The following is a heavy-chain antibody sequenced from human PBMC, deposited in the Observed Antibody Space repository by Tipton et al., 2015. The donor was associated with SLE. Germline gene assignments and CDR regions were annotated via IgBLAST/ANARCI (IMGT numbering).Heavy chain of an antibody. Sequence: TLSLTCTVSGGSIRFDGYYWSWIRQHPGKGLEWVGWIYYSGTTYYNPSLKSRVMISLDMSNNQFSLKLSSVTAADTAVYFCARQNPYTDLFDPWGQGTLVTVSS. CDR2: IYYSGTT. V-gene: IGHV4-31*03. J-gene: IGHJ5*02. CDR3: ARQNPYTDLFDP. D-gene: IGHD2-2*02. CDR1: GGSIRFDGYY.